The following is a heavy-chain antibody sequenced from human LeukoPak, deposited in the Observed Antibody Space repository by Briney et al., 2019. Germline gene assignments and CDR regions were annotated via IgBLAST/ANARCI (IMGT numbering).Heavy chain of an antibody. CDR3: AKSELFEYFDD. Sequence: GGSLRLSCAASGFILSTYVMSWVRQAPGKGLEWVSTISSSGGYTYFVDSGKGRFTISRDNSKNTLYLQMNSLRAEDTAVYYCAKSELFEYFDDWGQGTLVTVSS. J-gene: IGHJ4*02. D-gene: IGHD1-7*01. CDR1: GFILSTYV. V-gene: IGHV3-23*01. CDR2: ISSSGGYT.